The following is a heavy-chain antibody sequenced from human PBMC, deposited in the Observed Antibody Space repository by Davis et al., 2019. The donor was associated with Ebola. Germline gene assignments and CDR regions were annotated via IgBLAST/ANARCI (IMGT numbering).Heavy chain of an antibody. CDR2: INEDGSAK. CDR1: GFAFRGSW. V-gene: IGHV3-7*01. D-gene: IGHD1-1*01. Sequence: PGGSLRLSCAASGFAFRGSWMTWVRLAPGKGPECVANINEDGSAKNYADSVKGRFSISRDNAKNSLFLQMNTLSAEDTAVYYCARDRAFNSFDYWGQGTLVIVSS. CDR3: ARDRAFNSFDY. J-gene: IGHJ4*02.